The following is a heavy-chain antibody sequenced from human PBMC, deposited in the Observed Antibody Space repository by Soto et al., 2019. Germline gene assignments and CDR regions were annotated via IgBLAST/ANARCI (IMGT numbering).Heavy chain of an antibody. D-gene: IGHD3-10*01. CDR3: ARGVGSDTLLRGPFDH. J-gene: IGHJ4*02. V-gene: IGHV4-31*03. Sequence: QVQLHESGPGLVKPSQTLSLTCSVSGGSISSGNYYWSWIRQHPGQDLEWTGYRYNGGGTYYNPSLNSRVTIAAVTPKNLFSLKLSSVTAAATAVYYGARGVGSDTLLRGPFDHWGQGALLIVFS. CDR2: RYNGGGT. CDR1: GGSISSGNYY.